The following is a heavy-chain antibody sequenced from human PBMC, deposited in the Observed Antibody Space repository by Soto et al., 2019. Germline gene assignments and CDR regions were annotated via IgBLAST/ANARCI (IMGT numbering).Heavy chain of an antibody. CDR2: INHSGST. V-gene: IGHV4-34*01. J-gene: IGHJ5*02. CDR3: ARVTIQYYAFGSAEYSRHCFEP. CDR1: GGPLGDDY. D-gene: IGHD3-3*01. Sequence: PSQPPPLAPPVYGGPLGDDYWCRIPQPQEKGLEWIGEINHSGSTNYNPSLKSRVTISVDTSKNQFSLKLSSVTAADTAVYYCARVTIQYYAFGSAEYSRHCFEPWVQRTLVTVS.